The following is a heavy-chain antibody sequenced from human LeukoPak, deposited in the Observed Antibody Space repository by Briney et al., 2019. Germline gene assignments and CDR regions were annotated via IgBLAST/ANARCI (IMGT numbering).Heavy chain of an antibody. Sequence: PGGSLRLSCAASGFTFSSYAMHWVRQAPDKGLEWVAVISYDGSNKYYADSVKGRFTISRDNSKNTLYLQMNSLRAEDTAVYYCARPSVLYYFDYWGQGTLVTVSS. D-gene: IGHD3-10*01. J-gene: IGHJ4*02. CDR3: ARPSVLYYFDY. CDR1: GFTFSSYA. CDR2: ISYDGSNK. V-gene: IGHV3-30-3*01.